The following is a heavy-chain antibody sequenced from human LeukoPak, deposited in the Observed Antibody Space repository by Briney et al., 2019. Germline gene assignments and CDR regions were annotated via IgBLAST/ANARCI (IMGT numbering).Heavy chain of an antibody. V-gene: IGHV4-34*01. CDR2: INHSGST. Sequence: SETLSLTCAVYGGSFSGYYWSWIRQPPGKGLEWIGEINHSGSTNYNPSLKSRVTISVDTSKNQFSLTLSSVTAADTAVYYCARGGGDFWSGYYKYYFDYWGQGTLVTVSS. CDR3: ARGGGDFWSGYYKYYFDY. D-gene: IGHD3-3*01. CDR1: GGSFSGYY. J-gene: IGHJ4*02.